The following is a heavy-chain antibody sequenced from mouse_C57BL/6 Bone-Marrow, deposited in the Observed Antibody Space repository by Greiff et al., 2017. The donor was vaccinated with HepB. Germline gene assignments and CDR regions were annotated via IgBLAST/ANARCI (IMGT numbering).Heavy chain of an antibody. J-gene: IGHJ2*01. CDR2: IDPSDSYT. CDR3: ARGGTVVARNFDY. V-gene: IGHV1-69*01. CDR1: GYTFTSYW. Sequence: QVQLQQPGAELVMPGASVKLSCKASGYTFTSYWMHWVKQRPGQGLEWIGEIDPSDSYTNYNQKFNGKSTLTVDKSSSTAYMQLSSLTSEDSAVYYCARGGTVVARNFDYWGQGTTLTVSS. D-gene: IGHD1-1*01.